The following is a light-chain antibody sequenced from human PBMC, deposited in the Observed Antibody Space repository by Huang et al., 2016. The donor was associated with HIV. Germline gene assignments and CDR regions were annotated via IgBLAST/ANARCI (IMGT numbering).Light chain of an antibody. CDR2: KAS. CDR1: QSISNW. CDR3: QQYNSYPWT. Sequence: DIQMTQSPSTLSASVGDRVTITCRASQSISNWLAWYQQKPGKAPKLLIYKASSLESGVPSRFSGSGSGTEFSFTISSRQPDDFATYYCQQYNSYPWTFGQGTKVEIK. V-gene: IGKV1-5*03. J-gene: IGKJ1*01.